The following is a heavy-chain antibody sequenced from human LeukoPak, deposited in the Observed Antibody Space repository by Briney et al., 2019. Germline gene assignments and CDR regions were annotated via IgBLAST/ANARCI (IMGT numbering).Heavy chain of an antibody. CDR3: ARGRSRSSVDY. Sequence: SETLSLTCTVSGDSISSSSYYWGWIRQPPGKGLDWIGSIYYTGRTYYNPSLKSRVTISVDTSKNEFSLKVTSVTAAETAVYYCARGRSRSSVDYWGQGILVTVSS. CDR2: IYYTGRT. J-gene: IGHJ4*02. CDR1: GDSISSSSYY. D-gene: IGHD1-26*01. V-gene: IGHV4-39*01.